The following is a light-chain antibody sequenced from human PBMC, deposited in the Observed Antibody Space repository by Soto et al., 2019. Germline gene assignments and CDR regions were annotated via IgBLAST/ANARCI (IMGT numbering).Light chain of an antibody. V-gene: IGKV1-12*01. CDR1: QGISTW. Sequence: DIHLTQSPSSVSASIGDRVTITFRASQGISTWLAWYQQKAGKAPNLLIYGASNLHSGVPSRFSGSGSGTDFTLTISSLQPEDVATYYCQKYNSAPTFGGGTKVDIK. CDR2: GAS. CDR3: QKYNSAPT. J-gene: IGKJ4*01.